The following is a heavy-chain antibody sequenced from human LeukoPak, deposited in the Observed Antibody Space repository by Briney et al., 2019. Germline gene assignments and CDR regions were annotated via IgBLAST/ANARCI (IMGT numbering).Heavy chain of an antibody. D-gene: IGHD2-2*01. V-gene: IGHV3-7*01. CDR2: INSDGSEG. Sequence: QAGGSLRLSCAVSGFTFSGFWMSWSRQAPGKGLEWVASINSDGSEGYYADVVKGRFTISRDNAKNSLYLQMNSLRAEDTAVYYCARDAPYCSSTSCYFDYWGQGTLVTVSS. J-gene: IGHJ4*02. CDR3: ARDAPYCSSTSCYFDY. CDR1: GFTFSGFW.